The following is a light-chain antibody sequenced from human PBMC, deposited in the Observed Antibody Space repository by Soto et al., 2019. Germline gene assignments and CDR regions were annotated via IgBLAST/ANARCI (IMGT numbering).Light chain of an antibody. V-gene: IGKV3-11*01. J-gene: IGKJ4*01. CDR3: QQRTNWPPMLT. CDR2: DAS. CDR1: QSVSNS. Sequence: EIVLTQSPATLSLSPGEKATLSCRASQSVSNSLAWYQQKPGQAPRLLIYDASNRATGIPARFSGSGSGTDFTLTISSLEPEDFAVYYCQQRTNWPPMLTFGGGTKVEIK.